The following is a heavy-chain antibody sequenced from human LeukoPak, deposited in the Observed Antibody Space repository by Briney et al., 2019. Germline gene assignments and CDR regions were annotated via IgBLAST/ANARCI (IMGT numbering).Heavy chain of an antibody. CDR1: GSTFSSYA. V-gene: IGHV3-30*04. J-gene: IGHJ4*02. CDR2: ISYDGSNK. Sequence: GGSLRLSCAASGSTFSSYAMHWVRQAPGKGLEWVAVISYDGSNKYYADSVKGRFTISRDNSKNTLYLQMNSLRAEDTAVYYCARDRRYYDFWSGYFDYWGQGTLVTVSS. CDR3: ARDRRYYDFWSGYFDY. D-gene: IGHD3-3*01.